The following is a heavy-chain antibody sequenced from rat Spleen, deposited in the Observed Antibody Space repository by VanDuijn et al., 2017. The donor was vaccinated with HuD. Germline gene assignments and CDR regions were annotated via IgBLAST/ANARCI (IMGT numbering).Heavy chain of an antibody. CDR3: ARPDSAIYVMDA. CDR1: GFTFSDYY. J-gene: IGHJ4*01. Sequence: EVQLVKSGGGLVQPGRSLKLSCAASGFTFSDYYMAWVRQAPKKGLEWVASISYEGSSTYYGDSVKGRFTISRDNAKGTLYLQVNSRRSEDTATYYCARPDSAIYVMDAWGQGASVTVSS. CDR2: ISYEGSST. V-gene: IGHV5-22*01. D-gene: IGHD4-3*01.